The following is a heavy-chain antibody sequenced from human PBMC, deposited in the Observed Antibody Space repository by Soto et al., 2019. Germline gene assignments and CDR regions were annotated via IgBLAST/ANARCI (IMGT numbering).Heavy chain of an antibody. Sequence: SETLSLTCGVSGGSLSGATYSWNWIRQPPGKGLEWIGYIFPSGTTYYNPSLKSRVTISIDVSKNQFSLSLRSLTAADTAAYYCTRSREFDYWSQGTLVTVSS. V-gene: IGHV4-30-2*01. CDR3: TRSREFDY. J-gene: IGHJ4*02. CDR1: GGSLSGATYS. CDR2: IFPSGTT.